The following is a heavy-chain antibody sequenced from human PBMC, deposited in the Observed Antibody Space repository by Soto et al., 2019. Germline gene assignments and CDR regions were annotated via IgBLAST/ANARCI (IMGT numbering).Heavy chain of an antibody. Sequence: QITLKESGPTLVKPTQTLTLTCTFSGFSLSTNGVGVGWIRQPPGKALEWLALIFWDDDKRYSPSLKSRLTITKDTSKNQVVLKMTNMDPVDTATYYCAHGVLRFVEWPRGLVEGFDPWGQGTLVTVSS. CDR2: IFWDDDK. J-gene: IGHJ5*02. CDR1: GFSLSTNGVG. CDR3: AHGVLRFVEWPRGLVEGFDP. D-gene: IGHD3-3*01. V-gene: IGHV2-5*02.